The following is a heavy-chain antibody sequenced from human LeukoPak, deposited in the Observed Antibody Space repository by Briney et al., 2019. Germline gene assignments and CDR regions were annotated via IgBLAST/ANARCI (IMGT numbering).Heavy chain of an antibody. J-gene: IGHJ4*02. CDR3: AKDYDSSGYTPEEYYFDY. CDR2: IRGSGGST. V-gene: IGHV3-23*01. D-gene: IGHD3-22*01. Sequence: PGGSLRLSCAASGFTFTSYAMSWVRQAPGKGLEWVLAIRGSGGSTYYADSVKGRFTISRDNSENTLYLQMNSLRAEDTAVYYCAKDYDSSGYTPEEYYFDYWGQGTLVTVSS. CDR1: GFTFTSYA.